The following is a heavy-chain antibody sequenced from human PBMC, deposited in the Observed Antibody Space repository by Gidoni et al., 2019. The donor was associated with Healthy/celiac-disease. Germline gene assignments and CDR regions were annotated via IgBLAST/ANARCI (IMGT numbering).Heavy chain of an antibody. CDR1: GGSLSSYY. D-gene: IGHD6-13*01. Sequence: QVQLQESGPGLVKPSETLSLTCTVSGGSLSSYYWSWIRQPPGKGLEWIGYIYYSGSTNYNPSLKSRVTISVDTSKNQFSLKLSSVTAADTAVYYCARVRGIAAAGTPRHYFDYWGQGTLVTVSS. CDR2: IYYSGST. V-gene: IGHV4-59*01. CDR3: ARVRGIAAAGTPRHYFDY. J-gene: IGHJ4*02.